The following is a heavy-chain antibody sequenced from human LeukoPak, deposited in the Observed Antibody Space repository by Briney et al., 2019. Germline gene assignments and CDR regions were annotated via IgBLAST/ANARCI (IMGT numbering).Heavy chain of an antibody. Sequence: PGRSLRLSCAASGFTFSSYGMHWVRQAPGKGLEWVAVIWYDGSNKYYADSVKGRFTISRDNSKNTPYLQMNSLRAEDTAVYYCAKDHRLGDLGWFDPWGQGTLVTVSS. D-gene: IGHD1-26*01. V-gene: IGHV3-33*06. CDR1: GFTFSSYG. J-gene: IGHJ5*02. CDR2: IWYDGSNK. CDR3: AKDHRLGDLGWFDP.